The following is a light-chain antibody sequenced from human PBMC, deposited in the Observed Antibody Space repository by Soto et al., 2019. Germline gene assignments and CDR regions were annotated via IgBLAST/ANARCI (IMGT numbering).Light chain of an antibody. CDR1: QSVLYSSSSKNC. J-gene: IGKJ2*01. CDR3: LQHCSSPYT. CDR2: WAS. Sequence: DIVMTQSPDSLPVSLGERATINCKSSQSVLYSSSSKNCLVLYQQKPGQPPKVLIYWASTRESGVPDRFSGSGSGXXXXXXXXXXXXXXVAVYYCLQHCSSPYTFGQXTKLEI. V-gene: IGKV4-1*01.